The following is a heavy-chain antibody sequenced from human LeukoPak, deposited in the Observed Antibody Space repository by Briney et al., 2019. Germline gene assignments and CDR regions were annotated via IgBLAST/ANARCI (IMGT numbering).Heavy chain of an antibody. Sequence: SETLSLTCTVSGGSISSGSYYWSWIRQPAGKGLEWIGRIYTSGSTNYNPSLKSRVTISVDTSKNQFSLKLSSVTAADTAVYYCARVLLSYGYGMDVWGQGTTVTVSS. D-gene: IGHD4-17*01. CDR2: IYTSGST. J-gene: IGHJ6*02. CDR1: GGSISSGSYY. CDR3: ARVLLSYGYGMDV. V-gene: IGHV4-61*02.